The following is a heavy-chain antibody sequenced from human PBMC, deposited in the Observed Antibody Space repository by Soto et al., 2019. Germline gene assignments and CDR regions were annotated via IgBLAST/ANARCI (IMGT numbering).Heavy chain of an antibody. CDR2: ISYDGSNN. D-gene: IGHD7-27*01. CDR3: AKDLLGPGRAYGMDV. V-gene: IGHV3-30*18. Sequence: QVQLVESGGGVVQPGRSLRLSCAASGFTFSSYGMHWVRQAPGKGLEWVAVISYDGSNNYYADSVKGRFTISRDNSKTTLYLQMNSLRAEDTAVYYCAKDLLGPGRAYGMDVWGQGTTVTVSS. J-gene: IGHJ6*02. CDR1: GFTFSSYG.